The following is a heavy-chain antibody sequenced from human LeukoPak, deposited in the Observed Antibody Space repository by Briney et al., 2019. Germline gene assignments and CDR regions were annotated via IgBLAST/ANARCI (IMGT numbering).Heavy chain of an antibody. CDR3: AKERFWSGFDYYYYYYMDV. D-gene: IGHD3-3*01. J-gene: IGHJ6*03. Sequence: GGSLRLSCAASGFTFSSYGMHWVRQAPGKGLEWVAVISYDGSNKYYADSVKGRFTISRDNSKNTLYLQMNSLRAEDTAVYYCAKERFWSGFDYYYYYYMDVWGKGTTVTVSS. CDR2: ISYDGSNK. V-gene: IGHV3-30*18. CDR1: GFTFSSYG.